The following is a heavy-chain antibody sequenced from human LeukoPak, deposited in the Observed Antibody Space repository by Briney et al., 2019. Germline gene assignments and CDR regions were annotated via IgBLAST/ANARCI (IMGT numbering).Heavy chain of an antibody. Sequence: PGGSLRLSCATSGCSFINSGMTWVRQAPGKGLEWVSDISGTVRGERTYYADSVKGRFTISRDNSKNTLYLQMNSLRAEDTAVYYCVRGESSSEYFQHWGQGTLVTVSS. J-gene: IGHJ1*01. CDR3: VRGESSSEYFQH. CDR2: ISGTVRGERT. CDR1: GCSFINSG. V-gene: IGHV3-23*01. D-gene: IGHD6-6*01.